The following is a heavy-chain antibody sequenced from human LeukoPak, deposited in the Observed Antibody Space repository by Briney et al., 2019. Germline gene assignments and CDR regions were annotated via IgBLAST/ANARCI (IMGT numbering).Heavy chain of an antibody. J-gene: IGHJ4*02. D-gene: IGHD6-13*01. V-gene: IGHV4-61*08. CDR3: ARGARAATPTPDY. Sequence: SETLSLTCTVSGGSISSGDYYWSWIRQPPGKGLEWIGEINHSGSTNYNPSLKSRVTISVDTSKNQFSLKLSSVTAADTAVYYCARGARAATPTPDYWGQGTLVTVSS. CDR1: GGSISSGDYY. CDR2: INHSGST.